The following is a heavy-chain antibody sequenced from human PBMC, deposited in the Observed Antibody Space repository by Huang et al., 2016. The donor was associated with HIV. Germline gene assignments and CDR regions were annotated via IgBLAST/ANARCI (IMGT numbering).Heavy chain of an antibody. J-gene: IGHJ2*01. CDR2: INGDGSST. CDR3: ARGTRLTGLWYFDL. CDR1: GFTFGSYW. D-gene: IGHD7-27*01. Sequence: EVQLVESGGGLVQPGGSLRLSCAASGFTFGSYWRHWVRQAPGKGLVWVSRINGDGSSTNYADSVKGRFTSSRDNAKNTLYVQVNSLRAEDTAVYYCARGTRLTGLWYFDLWGRGTLVIVSS. V-gene: IGHV3-74*01.